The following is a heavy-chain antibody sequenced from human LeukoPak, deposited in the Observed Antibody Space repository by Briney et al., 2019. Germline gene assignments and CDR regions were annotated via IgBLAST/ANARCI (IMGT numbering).Heavy chain of an antibody. CDR3: AKDQEMATSSPVFSGFDC. Sequence: GGSLRLSCAASGFTFSSYAMSWVRQAPGKGLEWVSAISGSGGSTYYADSVKGWFTISRDNSKNTLYLQMNSLRAEDTAVYYCAKDQEMATSSPVFSGFDCWGQGTLVTVSS. J-gene: IGHJ4*02. CDR2: ISGSGGST. V-gene: IGHV3-23*01. CDR1: GFTFSSYA. D-gene: IGHD5-24*01.